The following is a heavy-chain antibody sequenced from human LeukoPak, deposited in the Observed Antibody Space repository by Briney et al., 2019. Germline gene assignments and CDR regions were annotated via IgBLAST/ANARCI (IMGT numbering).Heavy chain of an antibody. Sequence: ASVKVSCKTSGYTFITYDINWVRQATGQGLEWMGWMNVNSGNTGYAQKFQGRLTITRNISISTAYMELSSLTSEDTAVYYCARTPYNWGIDYWGQGTLVTVSS. D-gene: IGHD7-27*01. V-gene: IGHV1-8*03. CDR3: ARTPYNWGIDY. CDR1: GYTFITYD. CDR2: MNVNSGNT. J-gene: IGHJ4*02.